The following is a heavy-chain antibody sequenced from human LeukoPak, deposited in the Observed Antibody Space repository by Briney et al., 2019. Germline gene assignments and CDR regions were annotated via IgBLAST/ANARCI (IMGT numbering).Heavy chain of an antibody. V-gene: IGHV4-34*01. CDR1: GGSFSGYY. CDR3: ARRFSGWTYYYYYMDV. Sequence: SETLSLTCAVYGGSFSGYYWSWIRQPPGKGLEWIGEINHSGSTNYNPSLKSRVTISVDTSKNQFSLKLSSVTAADTAVYYCARRFSGWTYYYYYMDVWGKGTTVTISS. D-gene: IGHD6-19*01. CDR2: INHSGST. J-gene: IGHJ6*03.